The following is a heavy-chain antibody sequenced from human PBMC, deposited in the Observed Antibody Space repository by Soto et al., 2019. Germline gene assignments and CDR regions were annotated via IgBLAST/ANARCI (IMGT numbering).Heavy chain of an antibody. CDR3: ARDRWGGYSSGWYVSGAFDI. CDR1: GYTFTGYY. D-gene: IGHD6-19*01. J-gene: IGHJ3*02. CDR2: INPNSGGT. V-gene: IGHV1-2*04. Sequence: ASVNVSCKASGYTFTGYYMHWLRQAPGQGLEWMGWINPNSGGTNYAQKFQGWVTMTRDTSISTAYMELSRLRSDDTAVYYCARDRWGGYSSGWYVSGAFDIWGQGTMVTVSS.